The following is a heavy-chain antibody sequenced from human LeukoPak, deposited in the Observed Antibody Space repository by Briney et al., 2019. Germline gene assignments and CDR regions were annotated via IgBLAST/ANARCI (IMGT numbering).Heavy chain of an antibody. CDR3: ARDGDYDILTGRASNYYMDV. J-gene: IGHJ6*03. Sequence: ASVKVSCKASGYTFTSYGISWVRQAPGQGLEWMGWISAYNGNTNYAQKLHGRVTMTTDTSTSTAYMELRSLRSDDTAVYYCARDGDYDILTGRASNYYMDVWGKGTTVTVSS. CDR1: GYTFTSYG. V-gene: IGHV1-18*01. CDR2: ISAYNGNT. D-gene: IGHD3-9*01.